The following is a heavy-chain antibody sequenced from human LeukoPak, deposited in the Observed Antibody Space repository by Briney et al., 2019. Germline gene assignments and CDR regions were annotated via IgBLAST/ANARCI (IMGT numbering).Heavy chain of an antibody. CDR1: GFTFSNYA. CDR2: MSGSGGST. CDR3: AKNRGQWLVPVDY. V-gene: IGHV3-23*01. J-gene: IGHJ4*02. Sequence: GGSLRLSCAASGFTFSNYAMSWVRQAPGKGLEWVSSMSGSGGSTYYADSVKGRFTISRDNSKNTLYLQMNNLRAEDTALYYCAKNRGQWLVPVDYWGQGTLVTVSS. D-gene: IGHD6-19*01.